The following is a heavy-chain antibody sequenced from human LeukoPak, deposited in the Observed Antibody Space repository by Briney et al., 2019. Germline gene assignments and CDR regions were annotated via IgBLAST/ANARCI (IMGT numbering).Heavy chain of an antibody. V-gene: IGHV3-20*04. J-gene: IGHJ4*02. CDR1: GFTFDDYG. D-gene: IGHD3-22*01. CDR2: INWNGGST. CDR3: ARADSTGYFLGHFDY. Sequence: GGSLRLSCGASGFTFDDYGMSWVRQAPGKGLEWVSGINWNGGSTGYADSVKGRFTISRDNAKNSLYLQMNSLRAEDTALYYCARADSTGYFLGHFDYWGQGTLVTVSS.